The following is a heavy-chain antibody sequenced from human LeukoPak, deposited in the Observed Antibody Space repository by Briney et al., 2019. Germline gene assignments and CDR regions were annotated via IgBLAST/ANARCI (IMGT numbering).Heavy chain of an antibody. CDR3: ARGTSYGSRDFYY. CDR2: IFSSGNT. V-gene: IGHV4-39*01. CDR1: GGSITSSSYY. Sequence: SETLSHTCIVSGGSITSSSYYGGWIRQPPGEGLEWLGSIFSSGNTYYNPSPKSRVTISVDTSKNQSSLRLTSLTAADTAVYYCARGTSYGSRDFYYWGQGILVTVSS. D-gene: IGHD5-18*01. J-gene: IGHJ4*02.